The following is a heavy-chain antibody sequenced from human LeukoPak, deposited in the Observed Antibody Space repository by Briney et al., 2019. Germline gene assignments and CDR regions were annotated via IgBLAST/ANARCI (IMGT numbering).Heavy chain of an antibody. V-gene: IGHV1-69*05. CDR3: AGIGSYRAGWFDP. CDR2: IIPIFGTA. Sequence: SVKVSCKASGGTFSSYAISWVRQAPGQGLEWMGGIIPIFGTANYAQKFQGRVTITTDESTSTAYMELSSLRSEDTAVYYCAGIGSYRAGWFDPWAREPWSPSPQ. J-gene: IGHJ5*02. D-gene: IGHD1-26*01. CDR1: GGTFSSYA.